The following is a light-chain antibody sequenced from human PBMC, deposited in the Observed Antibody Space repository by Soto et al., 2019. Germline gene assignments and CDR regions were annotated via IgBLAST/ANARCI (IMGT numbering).Light chain of an antibody. CDR3: QMYNSPLT. J-gene: IGKJ5*01. CDR1: QDISNY. Sequence: MQLTQFPSSLSSSLGDRITITCRASQDISNYLAWYQQKPGKVPKLLIYSASTLQSGVPSRFSVSGSGTYFTLTISSMTPEDVATDVCQMYNSPLTFGQGTRLEIK. CDR2: SAS. V-gene: IGKV1-27*01.